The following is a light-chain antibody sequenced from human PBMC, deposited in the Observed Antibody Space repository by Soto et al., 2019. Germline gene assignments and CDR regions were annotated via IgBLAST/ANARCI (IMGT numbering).Light chain of an antibody. CDR3: QSFDNSLNGFAV. V-gene: IGLV1-40*01. J-gene: IGLJ3*02. CDR1: GSNIGAGFD. Sequence: QSVLTQPPSVSGAPGQRVTISCTGSGSNIGAGFDVHWYQQLPGTAPKLLIYGNNNRPSGVPDRFSGSKSGTSASLSITGLQAEDGADYYCQSFDNSLNGFAVFGGVTKLTVL. CDR2: GNN.